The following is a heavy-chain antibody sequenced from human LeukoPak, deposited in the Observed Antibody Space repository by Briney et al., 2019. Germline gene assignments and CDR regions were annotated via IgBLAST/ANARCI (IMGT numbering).Heavy chain of an antibody. V-gene: IGHV4-30-2*01. J-gene: IGHJ4*02. Sequence: SQTLSLTCAVSGGSIRSGGYSWSWIRQPPGKGLEYIGYIYYSGSSYYNPSLKSRVTISVDRSKNQLSLKLSSVTAADTAVYYCATCGGDCYSGAPFGYWGQGTLVTVSS. CDR3: ATCGGDCYSGAPFGY. D-gene: IGHD2-21*02. CDR1: GGSIRSGGYS. CDR2: IYYSGSS.